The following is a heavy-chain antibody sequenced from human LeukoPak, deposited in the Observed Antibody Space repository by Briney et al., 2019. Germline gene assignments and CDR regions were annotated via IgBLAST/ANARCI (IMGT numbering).Heavy chain of an antibody. D-gene: IGHD3-9*01. CDR2: INHSGST. CDR1: GGSFSGYY. Sequence: SETLSLTCAVYGGSFSGYYWSWIRQPPGKGLEWIGEINHSGSTNYNPSLKSRVTISVDTSKNQFSLKLSSVTAADTAVYYCARRYFDWSPDYWGQGTLVTVPS. CDR3: ARRYFDWSPDY. J-gene: IGHJ4*02. V-gene: IGHV4-34*01.